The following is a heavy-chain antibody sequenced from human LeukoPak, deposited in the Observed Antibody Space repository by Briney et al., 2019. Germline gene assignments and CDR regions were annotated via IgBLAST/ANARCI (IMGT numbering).Heavy chain of an antibody. D-gene: IGHD7-27*01. Sequence: SETLSLTCTVSGGSISSSSYYWGWLRQAPGKGREWIGSIYYSGSTYYNSSLKSRVTISVDTSKNQFSLKLSSVTAADTAVCYCARRGVWGGIDYWGQGTLVTVSS. CDR3: ARRGVWGGIDY. CDR1: GGSISSSSYY. CDR2: IYYSGST. J-gene: IGHJ4*02. V-gene: IGHV4-39*01.